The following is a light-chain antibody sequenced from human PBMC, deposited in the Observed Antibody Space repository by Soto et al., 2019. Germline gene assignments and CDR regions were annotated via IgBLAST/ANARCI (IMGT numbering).Light chain of an antibody. CDR1: QSINSN. Sequence: IVMTHSPATLSVSPGERATLSCRASQSINSNLAWYQQKPGQAPRLLMFRASIRATGFPARFSGSGSGTDFTLTISRLEPEDFVVYYCQQYGSSPLTFGGGTKVDIK. J-gene: IGKJ4*01. V-gene: IGKV3-20*01. CDR2: RAS. CDR3: QQYGSSPLT.